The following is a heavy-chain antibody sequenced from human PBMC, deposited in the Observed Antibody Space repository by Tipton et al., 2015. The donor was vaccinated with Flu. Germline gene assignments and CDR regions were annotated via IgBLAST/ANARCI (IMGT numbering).Heavy chain of an antibody. Sequence: SLRLSCVLSGFTFKDYAMSWVRQAPGKGLEWVSAIGSDFNTHYADSVKGRFTISRDNSKNTLYLQMNSLRAEDTAVYYCTKDILRWAFDFWGQGTMVTVSS. CDR3: TKDILRWAFDF. CDR1: GFTFKDYA. V-gene: IGHV3-23*01. D-gene: IGHD3-3*01. CDR2: IGSDFNT. J-gene: IGHJ3*01.